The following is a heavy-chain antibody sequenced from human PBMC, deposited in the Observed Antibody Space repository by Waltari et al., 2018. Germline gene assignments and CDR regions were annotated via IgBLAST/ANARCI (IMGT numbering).Heavy chain of an antibody. D-gene: IGHD5-12*01. CDR1: GFTLCIHT. Sequence: EVQLVESGGGLVKPGGSLRPSCAASGFTLCIHTMAWVGQAPGKGLEWISFLSSRSDDRIYADSVRGRFIISRDNAQNSLYLQLYDLRADDTAIYYCARGSTTLTRHLDYWGQGTLVTVSS. V-gene: IGHV3-21*02. J-gene: IGHJ4*02. CDR3: ARGSTTLTRHLDY. CDR2: LSSRSDDR.